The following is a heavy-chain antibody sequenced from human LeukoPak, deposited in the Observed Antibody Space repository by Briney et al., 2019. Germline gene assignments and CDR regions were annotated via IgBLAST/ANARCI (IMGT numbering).Heavy chain of an antibody. V-gene: IGHV3-48*04. CDR2: ISSSGSTI. D-gene: IGHD2-2*01. J-gene: IGHJ3*02. CDR3: ARARWCSSTSCYFAAFDI. CDR1: GFTFSSYS. Sequence: GGSLRLSCAASGFTFSSYSMNWVRQAPGKGLEWVSYISSSGSTIYYADSVKGRFTISRDNAKNSLYLQMNSLRAEDTAVYYCARARWCSSTSCYFAAFDIWGQGTMVTVSS.